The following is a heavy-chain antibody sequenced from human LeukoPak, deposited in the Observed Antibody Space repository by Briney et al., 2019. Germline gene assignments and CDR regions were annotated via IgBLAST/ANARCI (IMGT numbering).Heavy chain of an antibody. V-gene: IGHV3-7*01. CDR3: ARPRGYSSGSLKYFDF. CDR1: GFNFSGFS. D-gene: IGHD6-19*01. J-gene: IGHJ4*02. CDR2: IHEHSSEI. Sequence: PGGSLRLSCAASGFNFSGFSMSWVRQAPGKGLEWVASIHEHSSEISYVDSVKGRFTTSRDNAKNLLFLQLNNLRAEDTAVYYCARPRGYSSGSLKYFDFWGQGALVTVSS.